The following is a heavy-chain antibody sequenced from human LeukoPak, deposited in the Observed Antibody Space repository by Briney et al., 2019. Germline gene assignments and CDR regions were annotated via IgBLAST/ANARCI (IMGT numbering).Heavy chain of an antibody. CDR1: GGSISSSSYY. CDR3: ARGAHYYGSGSRAIQY. CDR2: INHSGST. J-gene: IGHJ4*02. V-gene: IGHV4-39*07. D-gene: IGHD3-10*01. Sequence: SETLSLTCTVSGGSISSSSYYWGWIRQPPGKGLEWIEEINHSGSTNYNPSLKSRVTISVDTSKNQFSLKLSSVTAADTAVYYCARGAHYYGSGSRAIQYWGQGTLVTVSS.